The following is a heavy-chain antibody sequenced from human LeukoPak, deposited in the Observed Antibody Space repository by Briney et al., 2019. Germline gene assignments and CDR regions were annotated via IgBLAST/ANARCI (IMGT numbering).Heavy chain of an antibody. Sequence: GGSLRLSCAASGFTFSSYSMNWVRQAPGKGLEWVSSISSSSSYIYYADSVKGRFTISRDNAENSLYLEMNSLRAEDTAVYYGARGDTAMGYGGYYFDYWGQGTLVTVSS. J-gene: IGHJ4*02. V-gene: IGHV3-21*01. CDR1: GFTFSSYS. CDR3: ARGDTAMGYGGYYFDY. CDR2: ISSSSSYI. D-gene: IGHD5-18*01.